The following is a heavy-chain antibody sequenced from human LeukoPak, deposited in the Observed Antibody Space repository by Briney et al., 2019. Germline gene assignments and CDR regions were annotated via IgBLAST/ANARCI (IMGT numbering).Heavy chain of an antibody. CDR1: GFTFGDYA. CDR3: TRSTYYYDSSGYYDDL. CDR2: IRSKAYGGTT. J-gene: IGHJ2*01. V-gene: IGHV3-49*03. Sequence: GGSLRLSCTASGFTFGDYAMSWFRQAPGKGLEWVGFIRSKAYGGTTEYAASVKGRFTISRDDSKSIAYLQMNSLKTEDTAVYYCTRSTYYYDSSGYYDDLWGRGTLVTVSS. D-gene: IGHD3-22*01.